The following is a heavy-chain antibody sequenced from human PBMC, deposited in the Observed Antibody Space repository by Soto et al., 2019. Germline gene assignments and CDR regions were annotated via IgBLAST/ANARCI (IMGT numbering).Heavy chain of an antibody. CDR2: ISTYNGNT. V-gene: IGHV1-18*01. J-gene: IGHJ6*02. D-gene: IGHD1-26*01. CDR3: ARGGASHELHYYYGMDV. CDR1: GYTFTSYG. Sequence: VQLVQSGAEVKKPGASVKVSCKASGYTFTSYGISWVRQAPGQGLEWMGWISTYNGNTNYAQKLQGRVTMTTDTSTSTAYLELRSLRSDDTAVYYCARGGASHELHYYYGMDVWGQGTTVTVSS.